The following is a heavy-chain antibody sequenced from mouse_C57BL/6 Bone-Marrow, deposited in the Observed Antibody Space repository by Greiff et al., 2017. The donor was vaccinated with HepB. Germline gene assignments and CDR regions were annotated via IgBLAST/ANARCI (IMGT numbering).Heavy chain of an antibody. V-gene: IGHV5-4*03. CDR1: GFTFSSYA. CDR2: ISDGGSYT. J-gene: IGHJ2*01. CDR3: ARGEWAYYFDY. Sequence: EVKLQESGGGLVKPGGSLKLSCAASGFTFSSYAMSWVRQTPEKRLEWVATISDGGSYTYYPDNVKGRFTISRDNAKNNLYLQMSHLKSEDTAMYYCARGEWAYYFDYWGQGTTLTVSS. D-gene: IGHD1-3*01.